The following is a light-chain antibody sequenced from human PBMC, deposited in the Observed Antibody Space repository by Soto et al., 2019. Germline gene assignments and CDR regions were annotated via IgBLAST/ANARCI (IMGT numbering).Light chain of an antibody. Sequence: QSVLTQPPSVSAAPGQKVTIPCSGSSSNIGNNYVSWYQQLPGTAPKLLIYENNKRPSGIPDRFSGSKSGTSATLGITGLQTGDEADYYCATWDCSRSAYVFGTGSKVTV. CDR1: SSNIGNNY. CDR2: ENN. V-gene: IGLV1-51*02. CDR3: ATWDCSRSAYV. J-gene: IGLJ1*01.